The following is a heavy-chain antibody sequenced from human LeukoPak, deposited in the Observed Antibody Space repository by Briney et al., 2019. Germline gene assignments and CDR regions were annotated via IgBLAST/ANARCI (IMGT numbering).Heavy chain of an antibody. D-gene: IGHD5-18*01. CDR3: ACGYSYGDDAFDV. V-gene: IGHV4-59*01. CDR1: GGSISSYY. Sequence: PSETLSLTCTVSGGSISSYYWSWIRQPPGKGLECIGYINYNGSTNYNPSLKSRVTISVATSKDQFSLKLSSVTAADTAVYYCACGYSYGDDAFDVWGQGTMVTVSS. J-gene: IGHJ3*01. CDR2: INYNGST.